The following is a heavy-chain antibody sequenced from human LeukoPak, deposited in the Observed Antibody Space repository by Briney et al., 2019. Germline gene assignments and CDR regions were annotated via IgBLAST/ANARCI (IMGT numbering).Heavy chain of an antibody. J-gene: IGHJ4*02. Sequence: PGGALRLSCAASGFTFTNVWMSWVRQTPWKGVEWVGRIKNKSDGETTDYAAPVKGRFTISRDDAKTMVYLRMNSLKSEDTAVYYCTTDRGSVWGQGTLVTVSS. CDR1: GFTFTNVW. CDR2: IKNKSDGETT. CDR3: TTDRGSV. V-gene: IGHV3-15*01.